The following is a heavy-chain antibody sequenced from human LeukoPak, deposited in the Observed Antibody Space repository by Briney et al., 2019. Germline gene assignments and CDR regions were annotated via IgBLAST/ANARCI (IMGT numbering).Heavy chain of an antibody. D-gene: IGHD2-15*01. CDR2: IYTSGST. CDR3: AREGYCSGGSCPDY. CDR1: GGSISSYY. V-gene: IGHV4-4*07. J-gene: IGHJ4*02. Sequence: SETLSLTCTVSGGSISSYYWSWIRQPAGKGLEWIGRIYTSGSTNYNPSLKSRVTMSVDTSKNQFSLKLSSVTAADTAVYYRAREGYCSGGSCPDYWGQGTLVTVSS.